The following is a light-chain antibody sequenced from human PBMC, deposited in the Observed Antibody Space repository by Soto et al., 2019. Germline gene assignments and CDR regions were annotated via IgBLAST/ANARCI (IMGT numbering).Light chain of an antibody. CDR1: SSDVGNYNL. Sequence: QSALTQPASVSGSPGQSITISCTGTSSDVGNYNLVSWYQQYPGKAPKLMIYEGGKRPSGVSNLFSGSKSGNTASLTISGLQAEDEADYYCCSFALRSTLIFGGGTKVTV. CDR2: EGG. CDR3: CSFALRSTLI. J-gene: IGLJ2*01. V-gene: IGLV2-23*01.